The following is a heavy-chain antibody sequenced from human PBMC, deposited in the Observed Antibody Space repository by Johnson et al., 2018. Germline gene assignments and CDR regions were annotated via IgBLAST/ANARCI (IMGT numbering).Heavy chain of an antibody. Sequence: QVQLVESGGAVVQPGRSLRLSCAPSGFTFSNYGMHWVRQAPGKGLEWVSGIWYHGSKTHDADSVKGRFTISRDNSKNMLYLQVNRLIAEDTAVYYCARDDCGSPSCFGLWGQGTLVTVSS. V-gene: IGHV3-33*01. D-gene: IGHD2-2*01. CDR3: ARDDCGSPSCFGL. J-gene: IGHJ4*02. CDR1: GFTFSNYG. CDR2: IWYHGSKT.